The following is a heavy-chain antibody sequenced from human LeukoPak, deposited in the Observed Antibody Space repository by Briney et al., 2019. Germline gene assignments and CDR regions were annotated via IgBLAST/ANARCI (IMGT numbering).Heavy chain of an antibody. CDR3: ARSRIVATTHPYYFDF. CDR1: GVSITTYY. Sequence: SETLSLTCNVSGVSITTYYWSWIQQTPGKGLQWIGYVFYSGTSTYNPSLKSRVSVSVDTSKNQFSLKLRSVTAADTAIYYCARSRIVATTHPYYFDFWGRGTLVTVSS. J-gene: IGHJ4*02. CDR2: VFYSGTS. D-gene: IGHD5-12*01. V-gene: IGHV4-59*01.